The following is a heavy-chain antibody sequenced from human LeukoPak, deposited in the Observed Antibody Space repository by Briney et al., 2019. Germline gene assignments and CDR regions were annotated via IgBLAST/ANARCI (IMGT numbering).Heavy chain of an antibody. V-gene: IGHV3-48*01. CDR3: ARNYGDYPDAFDI. CDR2: ISSSSTI. CDR1: GFTFSSYS. Sequence: GGSLRLSCEASGFTFSSYSMNWVRQAPGKGLEWVSYISSSSTIYYADSVKGRFTISRDNAKNSLYLQMNSLRAEDTAVYYCARNYGDYPDAFDIWGQGTMVTVSS. J-gene: IGHJ3*02. D-gene: IGHD4-17*01.